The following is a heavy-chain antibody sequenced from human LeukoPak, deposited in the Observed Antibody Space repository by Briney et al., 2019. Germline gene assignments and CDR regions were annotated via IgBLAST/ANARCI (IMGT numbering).Heavy chain of an antibody. V-gene: IGHV7-4-1*02. CDR1: GYTFTTYA. CDR3: ARGRYCSSASCYHDY. Sequence: ASVKVSCKASGYTFTTYAMNWVRQAPGQGLEWMGWINTNTGNPTYAQGFTGRFVFSLDTSVSTAYLQISSLKAEDTAVCYCARGRYCSSASCYHDYWGQGTLVTVSS. D-gene: IGHD2-2*01. J-gene: IGHJ4*02. CDR2: INTNTGNP.